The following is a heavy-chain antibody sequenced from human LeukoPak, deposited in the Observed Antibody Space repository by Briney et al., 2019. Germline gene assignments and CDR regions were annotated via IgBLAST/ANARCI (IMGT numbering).Heavy chain of an antibody. CDR3: ARDPNDILTGYLTGDY. CDR2: INSDGSST. Sequence: GGSLRLSCAASGFTFSSYWMHWVRQAPGKGLVWVSRINSDGSSTSYADSVKGRFTISRDNAKNTLYLQMNSLRAEDTAVYYCARDPNDILTGYLTGDYWGQGTLVTVSS. CDR1: GFTFSSYW. V-gene: IGHV3-74*01. J-gene: IGHJ4*02. D-gene: IGHD3-9*01.